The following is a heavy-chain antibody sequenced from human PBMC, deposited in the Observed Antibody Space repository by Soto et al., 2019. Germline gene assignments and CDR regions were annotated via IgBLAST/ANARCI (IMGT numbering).Heavy chain of an antibody. V-gene: IGHV1-18*01. Sequence: GASVKVSCKASGYTFTSYGISWVRQAPGQGLEWMGWISAYNGNTNYAQKLQGRVTMTTDTSTSTVYMELSSLRSEDTAVYYCARYPDVSGWEQHTSYFQHWGQGTLVTVSS. CDR2: ISAYNGNT. CDR3: ARYPDVSGWEQHTSYFQH. J-gene: IGHJ1*01. D-gene: IGHD6-19*01. CDR1: GYTFTSYG.